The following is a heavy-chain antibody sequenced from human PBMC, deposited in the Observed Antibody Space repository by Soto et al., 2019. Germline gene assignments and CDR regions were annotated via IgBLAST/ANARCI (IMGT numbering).Heavy chain of an antibody. D-gene: IGHD2-15*01. CDR1: GFTFSSYA. V-gene: IGHV3-30-3*01. CDR2: ISYDGSNK. J-gene: IGHJ4*02. Sequence: VQLVESGGGVVQPGRSLRLSCAASGFTFSSYAMHWVRQAPGKGLEWVAVISYDGSNKYYADSVKGRFTISRDNSKNTLYLQMNSLRAEDTAVYYCARDSCSGGSCSPLDYWGQGTLVTVSS. CDR3: ARDSCSGGSCSPLDY.